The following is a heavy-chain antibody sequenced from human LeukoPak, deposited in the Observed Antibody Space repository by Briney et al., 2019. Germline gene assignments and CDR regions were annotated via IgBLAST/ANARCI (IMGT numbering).Heavy chain of an antibody. V-gene: IGHV3-23*01. Sequence: GGSLRLSCAASGFTFSSYAMSWVRQAPGKGLEWVSSITGRGRSTSYADSVEGHFTLSRDISKNTLYLQMNSLRAEDTAVYYCAKDTSWIPLDYWGQGTLVTVSS. CDR3: AKDTSWIPLDY. CDR2: ITGRGRST. CDR1: GFTFSSYA. J-gene: IGHJ4*02. D-gene: IGHD1-1*01.